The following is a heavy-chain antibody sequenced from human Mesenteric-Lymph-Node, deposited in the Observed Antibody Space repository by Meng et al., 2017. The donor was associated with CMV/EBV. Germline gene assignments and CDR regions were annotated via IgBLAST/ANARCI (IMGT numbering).Heavy chain of an antibody. J-gene: IGHJ5*02. CDR3: ARVGVVVPAAIAGLLYWFDP. CDR2: IYHGGST. D-gene: IGHD2-2*01. Sequence: IGSSGWWGWVRQPPGKGLEWIEGIYHGGSTNYDPSLESRVTISVDKSKNQFSLRLSSVTAADTAVYYCARVGVVVPAAIAGLLYWFDPWGQGTLVTVSS. CDR1: IGSSGW. V-gene: IGHV4-4*02.